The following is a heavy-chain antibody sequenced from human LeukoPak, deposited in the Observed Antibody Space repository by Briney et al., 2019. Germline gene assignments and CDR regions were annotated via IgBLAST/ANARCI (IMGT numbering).Heavy chain of an antibody. Sequence: GGSLRLSCAASGFTFSSYLMHWVRQAPGKGLVWVSRINSDGSSTSYADSVKGRFTISRDSAKNTLYLQINSLRAEDTAVYYCARDKDYDGSFDYWGQGTLVTVSS. J-gene: IGHJ4*02. V-gene: IGHV3-74*01. D-gene: IGHD4-23*01. CDR1: GFTFSSYL. CDR2: INSDGSST. CDR3: ARDKDYDGSFDY.